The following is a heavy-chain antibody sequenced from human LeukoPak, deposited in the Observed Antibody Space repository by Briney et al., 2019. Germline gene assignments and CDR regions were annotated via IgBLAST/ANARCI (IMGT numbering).Heavy chain of an antibody. Sequence: GGSLGLSCAASGFTFSSYSMNWVRQAPGKGLEWVSSISSSSSYIYYADSVKSRFTISRDNAKNSLYLQMNSLRAEDTAVYYCARDYYGSGSYGFDYWGQGTLVTVSS. D-gene: IGHD3-10*01. J-gene: IGHJ4*02. CDR1: GFTFSSYS. V-gene: IGHV3-21*01. CDR2: ISSSSSYI. CDR3: ARDYYGSGSYGFDY.